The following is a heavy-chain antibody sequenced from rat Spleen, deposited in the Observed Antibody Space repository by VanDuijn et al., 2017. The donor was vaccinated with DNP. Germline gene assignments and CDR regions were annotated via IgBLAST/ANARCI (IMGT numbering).Heavy chain of an antibody. D-gene: IGHD1-2*01. Sequence: EVQLVESGRGLVQPGESMKLSCAASGFTFSNYDMAWVRQAPKKGLEWVATISYDGSSTYYRDSVKGRFTISRDNAKSTLYLQRDSLRSEDTATYYCARGGYYSSYPLDYWGQGVMVTVSS. J-gene: IGHJ2*01. CDR3: ARGGYYSSYPLDY. CDR2: ISYDGSST. CDR1: GFTFSNYD. V-gene: IGHV5-7*01.